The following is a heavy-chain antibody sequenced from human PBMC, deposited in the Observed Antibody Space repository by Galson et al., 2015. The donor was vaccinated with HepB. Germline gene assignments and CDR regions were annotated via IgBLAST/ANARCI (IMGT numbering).Heavy chain of an antibody. CDR3: AGGYFWFGEGLSDF. J-gene: IGHJ4*02. CDR1: GFTFSSYW. D-gene: IGHD3-10*01. CDR2: IKQDGSEK. Sequence: SLRLSCAASGFTFSSYWMNWVRQAPGKGLEWVANIKQDGSEKYYVYSVKGRFTISRDNARKSLYLQMDSLRAEDTALYYCAGGYFWFGEGLSDFWGQGTLVTVSS. V-gene: IGHV3-7*03.